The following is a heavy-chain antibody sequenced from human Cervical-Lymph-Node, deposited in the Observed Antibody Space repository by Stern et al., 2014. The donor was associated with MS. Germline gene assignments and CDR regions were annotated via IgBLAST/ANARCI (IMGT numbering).Heavy chain of an antibody. CDR1: GYSFTSYY. V-gene: IGHV1-46*04. J-gene: IGHJ1*01. Sequence: QVQLGQSGAEVKKPGASGKVSCKASGYSFTSYYLHWGRQAPGQGLEWMGMINPGGGNPIYARRLQGRVTMTRDTSTTTVYMELSSLRSADTAVYYCARGGYFDSSGYFLAEYFQHWGQGTLVTVSS. D-gene: IGHD3-22*01. CDR2: INPGGGNP. CDR3: ARGGYFDSSGYFLAEYFQH.